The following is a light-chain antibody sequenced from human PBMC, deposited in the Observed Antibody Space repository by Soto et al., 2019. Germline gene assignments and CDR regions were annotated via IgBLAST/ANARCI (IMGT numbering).Light chain of an antibody. Sequence: EVVITQSPATLSVSPGERVTLSCRASQRISNNVAWYQQRPGQTPRLLIYGASTRASGVPARFSGSGFGADFTLTISGLQSEDVATYYCQQFNYWPPWTFGQGTKVEVK. V-gene: IGKV3-15*01. CDR1: QRISNN. J-gene: IGKJ1*01. CDR2: GAS. CDR3: QQFNYWPPWT.